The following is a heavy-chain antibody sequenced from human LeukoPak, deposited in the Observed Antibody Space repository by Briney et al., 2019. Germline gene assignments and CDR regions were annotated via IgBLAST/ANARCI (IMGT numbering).Heavy chain of an antibody. CDR3: ARDRTRGYSYGSFDY. J-gene: IGHJ4*02. CDR2: IYYSGST. V-gene: IGHV4-59*12. Sequence: PSETLSLTCTVSGGSISSYYWSWIRQPPGKGLEWIGYIYYSGSTYYNPSLKSRVTISVDTSKNQFSLKLSSVTAADTAVYYCARDRTRGYSYGSFDYWGQGTLVTVSS. D-gene: IGHD5-18*01. CDR1: GGSISSYY.